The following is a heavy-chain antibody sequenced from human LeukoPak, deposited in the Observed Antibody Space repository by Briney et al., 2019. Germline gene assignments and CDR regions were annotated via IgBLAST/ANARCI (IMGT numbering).Heavy chain of an antibody. CDR1: GGSISSYY. V-gene: IGHV4-59*01. D-gene: IGHD5-18*01. J-gene: IGHJ3*02. Sequence: PSETLSLTCTVSGGSISSYYWGWIRQPPGKGLEWIGYIYYSGSTNYNPSLKSRVTISVDTSKNQFSLKLSSVTAADTAVYYCARDRAIQLWSNDAFDIWGQGTMVTVSS. CDR3: ARDRAIQLWSNDAFDI. CDR2: IYYSGST.